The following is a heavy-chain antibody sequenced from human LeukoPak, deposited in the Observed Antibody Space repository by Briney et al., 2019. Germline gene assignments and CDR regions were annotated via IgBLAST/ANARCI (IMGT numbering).Heavy chain of an antibody. D-gene: IGHD6-19*01. CDR2: ISYDGDNI. V-gene: IGHV3-30*04. CDR3: ARMHSSGWNGMDA. J-gene: IGHJ6*04. CDR1: GFIFSTYT. Sequence: TGGSLRLSCAASGFIFSTYTMHWVRQAPGRGLEGVALISYDGDNIFYAGPVKGRFTISRDNSRNTMDLQMSSLRPEDTAVYSCARMHSSGWNGMDAWGKGATVTVSS.